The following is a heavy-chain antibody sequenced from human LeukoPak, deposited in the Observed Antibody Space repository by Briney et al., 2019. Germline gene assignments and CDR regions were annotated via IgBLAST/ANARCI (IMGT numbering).Heavy chain of an antibody. CDR2: LYYSGNT. CDR3: ARSAGYSYGYNY. J-gene: IGHJ4*02. CDR1: GGSISSSSYY. Sequence: SETLSLTCTVSGGSISSSSYYWGWIRQPPGKGLEWIGSLYYSGNTYYNPSLKSRVTISVDTSKNQFSLKLSSVTAADTAVYYCARSAGYSYGYNYWGQGTLVTVSS. V-gene: IGHV4-39*07. D-gene: IGHD5-18*01.